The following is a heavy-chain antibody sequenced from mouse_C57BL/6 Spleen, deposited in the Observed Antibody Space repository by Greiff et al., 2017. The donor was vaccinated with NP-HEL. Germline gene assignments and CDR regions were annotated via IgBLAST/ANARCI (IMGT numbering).Heavy chain of an antibody. Sequence: VQLQQSGAELVRPGTSVKVSCKASGYAFTNYLIEWVKQRPGQGLEWIGVIDPSDSYTNYNQKFKGKATLTVDTSSSTAYMQLSSLTSEDSAVYYCASYDGYYHYYAMDYWGQGTSVTVSS. CDR1: GYAFTNYL. D-gene: IGHD2-3*01. J-gene: IGHJ4*01. V-gene: IGHV1-59*01. CDR2: IDPSDSYT. CDR3: ASYDGYYHYYAMDY.